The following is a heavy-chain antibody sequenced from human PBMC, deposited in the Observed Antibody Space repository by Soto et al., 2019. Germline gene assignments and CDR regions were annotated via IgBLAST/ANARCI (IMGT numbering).Heavy chain of an antibody. CDR3: AIRQDNWNFGSGIPDYYDGMDA. J-gene: IGHJ6*02. CDR1: GYTFTSHY. D-gene: IGHD1-7*01. V-gene: IGHV1-46*01. Sequence: ASVKVSCKASGYTFTSHYMHWVRQAPGQGLEWMGIINPSGGSTTYGQKFQGRVTMTRDTSTTTVYMELSSLRSEDTAVYYCAIRQDNWNFGSGIPDYYDGMDAWGQGTTVTVSS. CDR2: INPSGGST.